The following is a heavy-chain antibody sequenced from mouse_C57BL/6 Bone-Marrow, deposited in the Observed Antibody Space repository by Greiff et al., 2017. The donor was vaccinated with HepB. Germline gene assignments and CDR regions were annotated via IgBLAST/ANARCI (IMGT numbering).Heavy chain of an antibody. D-gene: IGHD1-1*01. J-gene: IGHJ1*03. Sequence: EVKLVESGGGLVQSGRSLRLSCATSGFTFSDFYMEWVRQAPGKGLEWIAASRNKANDYTTEYSASVKGRFIVSRDTSQSILYLQMNALRAEDTAIYYCARDLITTVGYWYFDVWGTETTVTVSS. V-gene: IGHV7-1*01. CDR2: SRNKANDYTT. CDR1: GFTFSDFY. CDR3: ARDLITTVGYWYFDV.